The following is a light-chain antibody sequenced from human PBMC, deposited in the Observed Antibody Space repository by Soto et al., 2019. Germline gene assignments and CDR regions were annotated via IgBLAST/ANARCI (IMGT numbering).Light chain of an antibody. CDR3: QQRST. CDR2: DAS. CDR1: QSVSSY. V-gene: IGKV3-11*01. J-gene: IGKJ4*01. Sequence: EIVLTQSPATLSLSPGERATLSCRASQSVSSYLAWYQQKPGQAPRLLIYDASNRATGIPAMFSVSGSGTDFTLTISSLEPEDFAVYYCQQRSTFGGGTKVEIK.